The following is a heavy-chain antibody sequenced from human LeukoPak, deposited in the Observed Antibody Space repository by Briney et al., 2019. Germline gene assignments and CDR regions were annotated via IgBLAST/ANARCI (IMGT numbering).Heavy chain of an antibody. CDR2: VNSGGSST. CDR1: GFTFSSHW. CDR3: ARSAKGDFWSGYYGDYYYMDV. Sequence: GGSLRLSCAASGFTFSSHWMHWVRQAPGKGLVWVSRVNSGGSSTTYADSVKGRFTISRDNAKNTLYLQVNSLRAEDTAVYYCARSAKGDFWSGYYGDYYYMDVWGKGTTVTVSS. J-gene: IGHJ6*03. D-gene: IGHD3-3*01. V-gene: IGHV3-74*01.